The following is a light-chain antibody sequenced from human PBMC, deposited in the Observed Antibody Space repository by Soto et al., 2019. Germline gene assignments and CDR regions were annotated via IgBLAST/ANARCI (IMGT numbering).Light chain of an antibody. CDR1: QGIGSY. J-gene: IGKJ4*01. Sequence: IQLTQSPSSLSASVGDRVTITCRASQGIGSYLAWYQQKPGEAPKLLIFAASTLQSGVPSRFSGSGSWTDFTLTISSLQAEDFATYYCQQLSTYPSTFGGGTKVEIK. CDR2: AAS. V-gene: IGKV1-9*01. CDR3: QQLSTYPST.